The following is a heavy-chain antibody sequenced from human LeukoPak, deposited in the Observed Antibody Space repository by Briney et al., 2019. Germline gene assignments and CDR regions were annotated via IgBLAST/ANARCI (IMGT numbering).Heavy chain of an antibody. CDR2: INTDGSST. V-gene: IGHV3-74*01. Sequence: RGGSLRLSYAASGFTLSSHWMHWVRRGPGKGLGWVSRINTDGSSTYYADSVRGRFTISRDNAKNTLFLQMNGLRAEDTGVCYCGRATVTTRNSMDVWGQGTTVTVSS. CDR1: GFTLSSHW. J-gene: IGHJ6*02. CDR3: GRATVTTRNSMDV. D-gene: IGHD4-17*01.